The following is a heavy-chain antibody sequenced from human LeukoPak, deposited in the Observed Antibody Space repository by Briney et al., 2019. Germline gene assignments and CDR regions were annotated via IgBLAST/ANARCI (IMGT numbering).Heavy chain of an antibody. CDR1: GFTFSSYW. J-gene: IGHJ4*02. V-gene: IGHV3-74*01. D-gene: IGHD4-17*01. Sequence: GGSLRLSCAASGFTFSSYWMHWVRQAPGKGLVWVSRINSDGSSTSDADSVKGRFTISRDNSQNTLYLQMNSLRADETAIYYCARAPGGFHGDYSPIAYWGQGTLVTVSS. CDR2: INSDGSST. CDR3: ARAPGGFHGDYSPIAY.